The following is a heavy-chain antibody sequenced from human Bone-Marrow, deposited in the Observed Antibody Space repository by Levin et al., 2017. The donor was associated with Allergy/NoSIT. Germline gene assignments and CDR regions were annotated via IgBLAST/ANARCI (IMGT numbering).Heavy chain of an antibody. CDR1: GFNFREYY. J-gene: IGHJ4*01. D-gene: IGHD1-1*01. Sequence: KSGGSLRLSCEASGFNFREYYMSWIRQAPGKGLEWIAHISANAKNINYADSVKGRFTISRDGAKNSLYLQMNSLRADDTAIYYCVGDHHYNWNDGPGAYWGQGTLVTVSS. V-gene: IGHV3-11*01. CDR3: VGDHHYNWNDGPGAY. CDR2: ISANAKNI.